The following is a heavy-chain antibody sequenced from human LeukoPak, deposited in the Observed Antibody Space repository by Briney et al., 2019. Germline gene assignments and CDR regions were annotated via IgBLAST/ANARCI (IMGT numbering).Heavy chain of an antibody. CDR1: GYTFTSYG. D-gene: IGHD2-2*01. CDR3: ARGLENIVVVPAAGDY. J-gene: IGHJ4*02. CDR2: ISAYNGNT. V-gene: IGHV1-18*01. Sequence: ASVKVSCKASGYTFTSYGISWVRQAPGQGLEWMGWISAYNGNTNYAQKLQGRVTMTTDTSTSTAYMELRSLRSDDTAVYYCARGLENIVVVPAAGDYWGQGTLVTVSS.